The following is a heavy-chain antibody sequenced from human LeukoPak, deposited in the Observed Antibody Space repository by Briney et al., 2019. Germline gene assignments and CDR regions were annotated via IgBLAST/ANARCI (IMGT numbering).Heavy chain of an antibody. J-gene: IGHJ4*02. Sequence: GGSLRLSCAASGFTVSSNYMSWVRQAPGKGLEWVSVIYSGGSTYYADSVKGRFTISRDNSKNTLYLQMNSLRAEDTAVYYCARERWGYSYGPADWGQGTLVTVSS. V-gene: IGHV3-53*01. CDR3: ARERWGYSYGPAD. CDR2: IYSGGST. D-gene: IGHD5-18*01. CDR1: GFTVSSNY.